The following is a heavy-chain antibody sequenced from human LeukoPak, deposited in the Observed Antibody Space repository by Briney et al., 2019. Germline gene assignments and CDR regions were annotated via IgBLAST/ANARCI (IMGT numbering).Heavy chain of an antibody. Sequence: ASVKVPCKASGYTFTSYGISWVRQAPGQGLEWMGWISAYNGNTNYAQKLQGRVTMTTDTSTSTAYMELRSLRSDDTAVYYCASEEGSGGYYKEPDAFDIWGQGTMVTVSS. J-gene: IGHJ3*02. V-gene: IGHV1-18*04. CDR2: ISAYNGNT. CDR3: ASEEGSGGYYKEPDAFDI. CDR1: GYTFTSYG. D-gene: IGHD3-10*01.